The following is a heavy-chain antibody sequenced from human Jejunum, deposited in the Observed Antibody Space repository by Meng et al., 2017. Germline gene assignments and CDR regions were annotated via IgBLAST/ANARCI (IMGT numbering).Heavy chain of an antibody. D-gene: IGHD2-21*02. CDR3: ARHDERAFTVTAFES. J-gene: IGHJ4*02. Sequence: QLQLQESGPGLVKPSETLSLTCTVSGDSITSGSYYWAWIRQPPGTGLEWIGSIQHSGSTYYNPSLKSRVSLSVDRSKNQFSLNLNSVAAADTAVYYCARHDERAFTVTAFESWGQGVLVTVSS. CDR1: GDSITSGSYY. V-gene: IGHV4-39*01. CDR2: IQHSGST.